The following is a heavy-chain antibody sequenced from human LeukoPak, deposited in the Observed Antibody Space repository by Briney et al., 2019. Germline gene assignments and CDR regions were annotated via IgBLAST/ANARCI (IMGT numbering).Heavy chain of an antibody. J-gene: IGHJ4*02. CDR2: IKQDGSEK. V-gene: IGHV3-7*01. CDR1: GFTFSSYW. Sequence: GGSLRLSCAASGFTFSSYWMSWVRQAPGKGLEWVANIKQDGSEKYYVDSVKGRFTISRDNAKNSLYLQMNSLRAEDTAVYYCAKDLPFRFLRCPPGDYWGKGPLVPSPQ. CDR3: AKDLPFRFLRCPPGDY. D-gene: IGHD3-3*01.